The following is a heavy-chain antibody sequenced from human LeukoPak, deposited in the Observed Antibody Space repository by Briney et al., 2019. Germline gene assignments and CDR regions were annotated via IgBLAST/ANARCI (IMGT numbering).Heavy chain of an antibody. CDR1: GFSFRNAW. CDR2: IRSKTDGGTT. J-gene: IGHJ3*02. CDR3: TTVWNCGGDCSDAFDI. D-gene: IGHD2-21*02. Sequence: GGSLRLSCAASGFSFRNAWMSWVRQAPGKGLEWVGRIRSKTDGGTTDYAAPVKGRFTISRDDSKNTLYLQMNSLKTEDTAVYYCTTVWNCGGDCSDAFDIWGQGTMVTVSS. V-gene: IGHV3-15*01.